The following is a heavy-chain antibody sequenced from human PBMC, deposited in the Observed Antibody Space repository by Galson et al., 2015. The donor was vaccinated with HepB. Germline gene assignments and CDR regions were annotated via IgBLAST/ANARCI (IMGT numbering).Heavy chain of an antibody. Sequence: SLRLSCAASGFTFNHYGMHWVRQAPGKGLEWVAIISNDGSNKKYADSVKGRFTISRDNSKNTVYLQMNSLRDEDTAVYYCAKAIASAGYYIDYWGQGTLVTVSS. CDR1: GFTFNHYG. J-gene: IGHJ4*02. D-gene: IGHD3-3*01. CDR3: AKAIASAGYYIDY. CDR2: ISNDGSNK. V-gene: IGHV3-30*18.